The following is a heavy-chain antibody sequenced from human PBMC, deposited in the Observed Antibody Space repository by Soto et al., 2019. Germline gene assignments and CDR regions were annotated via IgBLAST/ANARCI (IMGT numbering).Heavy chain of an antibody. CDR2: MNPGSGDT. D-gene: IGHD3-16*02. V-gene: IGHV1-8*02. CDR3: ARMESSGSLNWLDP. CDR1: GYTFTNND. J-gene: IGHJ5*02. Sequence: ASVKVSCKASGYTFTNNDVSWVRQATGQGLEWMGWMNPGSGDTGYAQKFQGRVTMTRDISIATAYMELNSLTSEDTAIYYCARMESSGSLNWLDPWGHGTLVTVAS.